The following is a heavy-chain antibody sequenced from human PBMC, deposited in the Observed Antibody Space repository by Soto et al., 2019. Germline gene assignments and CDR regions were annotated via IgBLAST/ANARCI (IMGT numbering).Heavy chain of an antibody. CDR2: MNPNSGNT. Sequence: ASVKVSCKASGYTFTSYDINWVRQATGQGLEWMGWMNPNSGNTGYAQKFQGRVTMTRNTSISTAYMELSSLRSEDTAVYYCARVTDNQLGETYWGQGTLVTVSS. J-gene: IGHJ4*02. CDR1: GYTFTSYD. D-gene: IGHD2-2*01. CDR3: ARVTDNQLGETY. V-gene: IGHV1-8*01.